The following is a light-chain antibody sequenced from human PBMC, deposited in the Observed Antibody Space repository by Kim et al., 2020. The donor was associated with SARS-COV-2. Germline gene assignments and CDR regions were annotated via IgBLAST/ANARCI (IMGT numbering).Light chain of an antibody. CDR3: QQYETTALT. Sequence: CPEERAHPSCRASQSASRSFVAWHKQKPGQAPRLLIYVTSRRATGIPDRFSGSGSGTDFTLTVSRLEPVDFAVYYCQQYETTALTFGGGTKVDIK. CDR2: VTS. V-gene: IGKV3-20*01. J-gene: IGKJ4*01. CDR1: QSASRSF.